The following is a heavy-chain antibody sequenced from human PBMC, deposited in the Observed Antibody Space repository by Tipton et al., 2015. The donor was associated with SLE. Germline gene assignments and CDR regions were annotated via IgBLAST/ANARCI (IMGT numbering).Heavy chain of an antibody. J-gene: IGHJ4*02. CDR2: ISGSGAST. V-gene: IGHV3-23*01. CDR1: GFTFSSYA. D-gene: IGHD2-21*01. CDR3: ARDGEVGDHIDY. Sequence: SLRLSCAASGFTFSSYAMSWVRQAPGKGLVWVSGISGSGASTYYADSVKGRFTISRDNSKNTLYLQLNSLRAEDTAVYYCARDGEVGDHIDYWGQGTLVTVSS.